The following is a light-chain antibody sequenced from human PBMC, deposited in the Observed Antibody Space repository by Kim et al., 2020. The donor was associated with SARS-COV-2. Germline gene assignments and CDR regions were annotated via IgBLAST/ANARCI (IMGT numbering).Light chain of an antibody. CDR2: EDN. CDR3: QSYDTANQV. CDR1: SGSIASSY. J-gene: IGLJ2*01. Sequence: GKTVTISCPRSSGSIASSYVQWYQQRPGSSPTTVIYEDNQRPSGVPDRFSGSIDTSSNSASLTVSGLKTEDEAYYYCQSYDTANQVFGGGTQLTVL. V-gene: IGLV6-57*01.